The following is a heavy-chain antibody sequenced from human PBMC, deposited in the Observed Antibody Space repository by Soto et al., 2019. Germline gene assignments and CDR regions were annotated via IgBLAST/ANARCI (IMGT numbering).Heavy chain of an antibody. CDR3: ARAGIVLMVYAQGGMDV. V-gene: IGHV4-34*01. D-gene: IGHD2-8*01. Sequence: ETLSLTGAVYGGYFSGYYWSWIRQPPGKGLELIGEINHSGSTNYNPSLKSRVTISVDTSKNQFSLKLSSVTAADTAVYYCARAGIVLMVYAQGGMDVWGQGTTVTASS. CDR2: INHSGST. J-gene: IGHJ6*02. CDR1: GGYFSGYY.